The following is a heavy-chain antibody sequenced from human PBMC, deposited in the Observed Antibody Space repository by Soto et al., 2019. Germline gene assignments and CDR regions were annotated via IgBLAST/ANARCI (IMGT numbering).Heavy chain of an antibody. V-gene: IGHV1-69*06. CDR2: FIPVLGTA. J-gene: IGHJ6*02. D-gene: IGHD2-2*01. CDR3: AREGARYQLIPRLLDYGMDI. CDR1: GGTLSSYA. Sequence: QVQLVQSGAEVKKPGSSVKVSCKASGGTLSSYAISWVRQAPGQGLEWMGGFIPVLGTANYAQKFRGRITLTADTSKSTAYMELSSLRSEDPAVYYCAREGARYQLIPRLLDYGMDIWGQGTTVTVS.